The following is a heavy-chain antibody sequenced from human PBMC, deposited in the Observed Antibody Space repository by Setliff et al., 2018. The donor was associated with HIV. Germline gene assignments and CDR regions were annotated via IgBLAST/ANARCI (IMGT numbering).Heavy chain of an antibody. V-gene: IGHV4-34*01. D-gene: IGHD1-26*01. Sequence: PSETLSLTCAVYGGSFSGYYWSWIRQPPGKGLEWIGEINHSGSTNYNPSLKSRVIISVDTSKNHFSLSLSSVTAADTAVYYCASGGHRLHDYWGQGTLVTVS. J-gene: IGHJ4*02. CDR2: INHSGST. CDR3: ASGGHRLHDY. CDR1: GGSFSGYY.